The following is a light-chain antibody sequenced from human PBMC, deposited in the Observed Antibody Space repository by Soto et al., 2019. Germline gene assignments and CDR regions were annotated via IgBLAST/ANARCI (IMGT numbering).Light chain of an antibody. Sequence: DIQMTQSPSTLSGSVGDRVTITCRASQTISSWLAWYQQKPGKAPKLLIYKASTLKSGVPSRFSGSGSGTEFTLTISSLQPDDFETYYCQHYNSYSEAFGQGTKVELK. CDR3: QHYNSYSEA. CDR1: QTISSW. J-gene: IGKJ1*01. V-gene: IGKV1-5*03. CDR2: KAS.